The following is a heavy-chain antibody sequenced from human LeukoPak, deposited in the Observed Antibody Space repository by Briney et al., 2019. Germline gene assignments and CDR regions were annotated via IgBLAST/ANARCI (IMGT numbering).Heavy chain of an antibody. CDR2: INHSGST. CDR1: GGSFSGYY. Sequence: ASETLSLTCAVYGGSFSGYYWSWIRQPPGKGLEWIGEINHSGSTNYNPSLKSRVTISVDTSKNQFSLELSSVTAADTAVYYCAGRNCSSTSCYGGNWFDPWGQGTLVTVSS. CDR3: AGRNCSSTSCYGGNWFDP. J-gene: IGHJ5*02. D-gene: IGHD2-2*01. V-gene: IGHV4-34*01.